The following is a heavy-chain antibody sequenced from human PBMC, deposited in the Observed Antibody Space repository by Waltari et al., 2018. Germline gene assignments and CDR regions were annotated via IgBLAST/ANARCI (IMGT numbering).Heavy chain of an antibody. J-gene: IGHJ4*02. V-gene: IGHV3-74*01. CDR3: ARDIAAAGTGFDY. Sequence: EVQLVESGGGLVQPGGSLRLSCAASGFTFSSYWMHWVRQVPGKGLVWVSRINNDGSNTNYADSVKGRFTISRDNAKNTLYVQMNSLRDEDTGVYYCARDIAAAGTGFDYWGQGTQVTVSS. D-gene: IGHD6-13*01. CDR2: INNDGSNT. CDR1: GFTFSSYW.